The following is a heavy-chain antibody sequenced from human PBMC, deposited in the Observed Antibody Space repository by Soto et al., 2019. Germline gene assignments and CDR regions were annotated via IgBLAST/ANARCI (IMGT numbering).Heavy chain of an antibody. Sequence: QVQLVESGGGVVQPGRSLRLSCAASGFIFSSNGMHWVRQAPGKGLEWVASISDDGLKRYYAESVKGRFTISRDNSKNTLYLQMNSLRGEDTAVFYCAKGLSSSWQGYYFTMDVWGQWTTVTVSS. CDR2: ISDDGLKR. D-gene: IGHD6-13*01. V-gene: IGHV3-30*18. CDR1: GFIFSSNG. J-gene: IGHJ6*02. CDR3: AKGLSSSWQGYYFTMDV.